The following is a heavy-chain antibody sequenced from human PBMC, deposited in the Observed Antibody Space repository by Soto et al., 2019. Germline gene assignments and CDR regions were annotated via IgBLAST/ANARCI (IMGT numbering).Heavy chain of an antibody. J-gene: IGHJ5*02. V-gene: IGHV3-33*01. D-gene: IGHD2-21*02. CDR3: ARGIYPYGGNSVVDWFDP. CDR2: IWYDGSNK. CDR1: GFTFSSYG. Sequence: GGSLSLSCAASGFTFSSYGMHWVRQAPGKGLEWVAVIWYDGSNKYYADSVKGRFTISRDNSKNTLYLQMNSLRAEDTAVYYCARGIYPYGGNSVVDWFDPWGQGTLVTVSS.